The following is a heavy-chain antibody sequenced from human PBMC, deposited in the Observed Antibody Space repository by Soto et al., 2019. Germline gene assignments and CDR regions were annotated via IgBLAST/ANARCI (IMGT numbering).Heavy chain of an antibody. CDR3: ARAAMGASSWPFDY. Sequence: QVQLQESGPGLVKPSGTLSLTCAVSGGSISSSNWWSWVRQPPGKGLEWIGEIYHRGSTNDNPSLKSRVTISVDKSKIPFSLKLSSVTAADTAVYYCARAAMGASSWPFDYWGQGTLVTVSS. J-gene: IGHJ4*02. CDR1: GGSISSSNW. D-gene: IGHD6-13*01. CDR2: IYHRGST. V-gene: IGHV4-4*02.